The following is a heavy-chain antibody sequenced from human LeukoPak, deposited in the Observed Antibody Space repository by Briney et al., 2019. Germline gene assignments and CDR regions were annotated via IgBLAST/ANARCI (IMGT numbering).Heavy chain of an antibody. Sequence: PGGSLRLSCAASGFTVSSNYMSWVRQAPGRGLGWVSVIYSGGSTYYADSVKGRFTISRDNSKNTLYLQMNSLRAEGTAVYYCARDKESDYYGSGSYYFDYWGQGIPVTVSS. CDR1: GFTVSSNY. CDR2: IYSGGST. D-gene: IGHD3-10*01. J-gene: IGHJ4*02. CDR3: ARDKESDYYGSGSYYFDY. V-gene: IGHV3-66*01.